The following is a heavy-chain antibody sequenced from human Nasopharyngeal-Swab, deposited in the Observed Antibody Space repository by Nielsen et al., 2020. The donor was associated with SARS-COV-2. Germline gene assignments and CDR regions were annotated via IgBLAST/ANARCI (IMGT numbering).Heavy chain of an antibody. D-gene: IGHD4-17*01. CDR2: ISGSGGST. CDR1: GFTFSSYA. J-gene: IGHJ6*03. Sequence: GESLKISCAASGFTFSSYAMSWVRPAPGKGLEWVSAISGSGGSTYYADSVKGRFTISRDNSKNTLYLQMNSLRAEDTAVYYCAKYYGDYPYYYYYMDVWGKGTTVTVSS. V-gene: IGHV3-23*01. CDR3: AKYYGDYPYYYYYMDV.